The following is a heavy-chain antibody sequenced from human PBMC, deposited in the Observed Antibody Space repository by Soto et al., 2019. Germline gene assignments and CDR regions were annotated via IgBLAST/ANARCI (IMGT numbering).Heavy chain of an antibody. CDR1: GFTFDDYA. Sequence: GGSLRLACAASGFTFDDYAMHWVRQAPGKGLEWVSGITWNADNIAYADSVKGRFTISRDNPKNSLYLQMNSLRPEDTALYYCAKDPLFYYDNSGYFDSWGQGTLVTVSS. CDR2: ITWNADNI. D-gene: IGHD3-22*01. J-gene: IGHJ4*02. CDR3: AKDPLFYYDNSGYFDS. V-gene: IGHV3-9*01.